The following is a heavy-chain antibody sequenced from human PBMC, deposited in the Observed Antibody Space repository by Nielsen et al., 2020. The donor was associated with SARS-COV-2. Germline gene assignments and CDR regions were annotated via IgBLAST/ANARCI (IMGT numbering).Heavy chain of an antibody. CDR1: SESFSDYY. D-gene: IGHD6-13*01. V-gene: IGHV4-34*01. J-gene: IGHJ5*02. CDR2: TNHSGST. CDR3: ARERIAAAGSRVPPYNWFDP. Sequence: SETLSLTCAVYSESFSDYYWSWIRQPPGKGLEWIGKTNHSGSTNYNPSLESRVTISIDTSKSQFSLRLSSVTAADTAVYYCARERIAAAGSRVPPYNWFDPWGQGTLVTVSS.